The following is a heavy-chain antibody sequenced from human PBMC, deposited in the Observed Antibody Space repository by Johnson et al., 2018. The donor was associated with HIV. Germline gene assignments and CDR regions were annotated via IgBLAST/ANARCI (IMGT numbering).Heavy chain of an antibody. V-gene: IGHV3-30*04. Sequence: QVQLVESGGGLVQPGGSLRLSCAASGFTFSRYAVHWFRRAPGKGLEWVAVIWYDGSNKYYADSVKGRFTISRDNSKNTLYLQMNSLRAEDTAVYYCARARIGSGGGFDIWGQGTMVTVSS. CDR1: GFTFSRYA. CDR3: ARARIGSGGGFDI. CDR2: IWYDGSNK. J-gene: IGHJ3*02. D-gene: IGHD2-15*01.